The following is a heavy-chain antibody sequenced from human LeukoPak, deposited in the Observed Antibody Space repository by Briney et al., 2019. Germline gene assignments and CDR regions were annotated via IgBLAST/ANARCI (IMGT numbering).Heavy chain of an antibody. CDR1: GYTFTSYY. Sequence: ASVKVSCKASGYTFTSYYMHWVRQAPGQGLEWMGIINPSGGSTSYAQKFQGRVTMTRDTSTSTVYMELSSLRSEDTAVYYCAKGRGYSYGYRGNWFDPWGQGTLVTVSS. V-gene: IGHV1-46*01. CDR3: AKGRGYSYGYRGNWFDP. CDR2: INPSGGST. J-gene: IGHJ5*02. D-gene: IGHD5-18*01.